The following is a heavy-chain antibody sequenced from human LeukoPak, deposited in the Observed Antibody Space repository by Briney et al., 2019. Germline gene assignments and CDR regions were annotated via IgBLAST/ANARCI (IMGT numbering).Heavy chain of an antibody. J-gene: IGHJ6*03. CDR1: GFTFSSYG. CDR3: AKDGDYYYYMDV. Sequence: GGSLRLSCAASGFTFSSYGMHWVRQAPGKGLDWVAFIHHDGSNKYYADSVKGRFTISRDNSKNTLYLQMNSLRAEDTAVYYCAKDGDYYYYMDVWGKGTTVTISS. D-gene: IGHD4-17*01. CDR2: IHHDGSNK. V-gene: IGHV3-30*02.